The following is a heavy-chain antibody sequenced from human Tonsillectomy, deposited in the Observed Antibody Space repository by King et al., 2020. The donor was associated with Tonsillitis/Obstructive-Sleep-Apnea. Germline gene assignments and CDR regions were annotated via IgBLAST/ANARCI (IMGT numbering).Heavy chain of an antibody. D-gene: IGHD1-14*01. J-gene: IGHJ6*03. Sequence: FQLVQSGGGLVKPGGSLRLSCAASGFTFSNAWMSWVRQAPGKGLEWVGRIKSKTDGGKTDYAAPVKGRFTISRDDSKNTLYLQMNSLKTEDTAVYYCTTDTTYYYYYYYMDVWGKGTTVTVSS. CDR3: TTDTTYYYYYYYMDV. CDR1: GFTFSNAW. V-gene: IGHV3-15*01. CDR2: IKSKTDGGKT.